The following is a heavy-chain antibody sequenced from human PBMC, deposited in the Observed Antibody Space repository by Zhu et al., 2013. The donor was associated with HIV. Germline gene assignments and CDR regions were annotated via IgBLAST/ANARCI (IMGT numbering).Heavy chain of an antibody. J-gene: IGHJ4*02. CDR1: GGSFSDYS. CDR2: ISPMSGAT. D-gene: IGHD3-3*01. CDR3: ARGPLVWSGPVGDY. Sequence: QVQLVQSGAEVKKSGSSIKVSCKGSGGSFSDYSINWVRQAPGQGLEWMGGISPMSGATTYAQRFQGRLTISADEYMSTAYMELSSLRSEDTAMYYCARGPLVWSGPVGDYWGQGTLVTVSS. V-gene: IGHV1-69*01.